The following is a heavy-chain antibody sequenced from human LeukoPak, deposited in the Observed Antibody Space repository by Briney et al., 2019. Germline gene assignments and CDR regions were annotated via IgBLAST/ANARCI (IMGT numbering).Heavy chain of an antibody. Sequence: GGSLRLSCVASGFIVSRYYMSWVRQAPGTALEWISVIYTGADTYYADSVRGRFTISRDDSKNTVYLQMNTLRADDTADYYCTKGSHEASAGFHWGQGTLVTVSS. V-gene: IGHV3-53*01. D-gene: IGHD1-26*01. CDR1: GFIVSRYY. CDR3: TKGSHEASAGFH. CDR2: IYTGADT. J-gene: IGHJ4*02.